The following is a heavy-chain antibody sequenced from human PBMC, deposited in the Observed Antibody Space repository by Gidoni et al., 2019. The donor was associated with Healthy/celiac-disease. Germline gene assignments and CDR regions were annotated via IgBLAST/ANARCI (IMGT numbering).Heavy chain of an antibody. V-gene: IGHV4-59*08. J-gene: IGHJ4*02. D-gene: IGHD6-13*01. Sequence: QVQLQESGPGLVKTSETLSLTCTVPGGSISPYYWSWIRQPPGKGLEWIGYMYYSGSTNYNPSLKSRVTISVDTSKNQFSLKLSSVTAADTAVYYCARRVGDGYSSSWYWGYFDYWGQGTLVTVSS. CDR3: ARRVGDGYSSSWYWGYFDY. CDR1: GGSISPYY. CDR2: MYYSGST.